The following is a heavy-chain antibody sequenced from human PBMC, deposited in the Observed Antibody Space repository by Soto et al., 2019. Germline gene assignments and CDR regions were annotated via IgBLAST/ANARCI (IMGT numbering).Heavy chain of an antibody. D-gene: IGHD6-13*01. J-gene: IGHJ6*02. CDR1: GFTFSSYA. CDR3: AREASGYSSSWYKSYYYGMDV. CDR2: ISYDGSNK. Sequence: QVQLVESGGGVVQPGRSLRLSCAASGFTFSSYAMHWVRQAPGKGLEWVAVISYDGSNKYYADSVKGRFTISRDNSKNTRYLQMNSLRAEDTAVYYCAREASGYSSSWYKSYYYGMDVWGQGTTVTVSS. V-gene: IGHV3-30-3*01.